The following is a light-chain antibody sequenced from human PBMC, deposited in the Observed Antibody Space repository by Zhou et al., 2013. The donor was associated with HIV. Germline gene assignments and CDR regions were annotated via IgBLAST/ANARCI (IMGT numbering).Light chain of an antibody. CDR1: QSVSRY. V-gene: IGKV3-20*01. CDR2: DAS. J-gene: IGKJ4*01. CDR3: QQYGRSPLT. Sequence: ELVLTQSPATLSLSPGERATLSCRASQSVSRYLAWYQQKPGQAPRLLIYDASNRATGIPARFSGSGSGTDFTLTISRLEPEDFAVYYCQQYGRSPLTFGGGTKVEIK.